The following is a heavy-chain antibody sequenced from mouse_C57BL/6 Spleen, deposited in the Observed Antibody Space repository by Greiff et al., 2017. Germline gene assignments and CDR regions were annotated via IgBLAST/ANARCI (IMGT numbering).Heavy chain of an antibody. V-gene: IGHV1-82*01. CDR3: ARNPPYYYGSSYWFAY. CDR1: GYAFSSSW. CDR2: IYPGDGDT. Sequence: VKLQQSGPELVKPGASVKISCKASGYAFSSSWMNWVKQRPGKGLEWIGRIYPGDGDTNYNGKFKGKATLTADKSSSTAYMQLSSLTSEDSAVYFCARNPPYYYGSSYWFAYWGQGTLVTVSA. D-gene: IGHD1-1*01. J-gene: IGHJ3*01.